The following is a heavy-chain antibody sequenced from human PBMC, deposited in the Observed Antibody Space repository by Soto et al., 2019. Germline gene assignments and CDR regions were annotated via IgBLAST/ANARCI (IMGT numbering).Heavy chain of an antibody. CDR2: IHYNGNT. CDR3: AREGNLGRWLQPLDF. Sequence: SVTLSLTCTVSGDSISGYSWSCVRQPPGKGLEWIGNIHYNGNTKYNPSLKSRVTMSVDTSKNQFSLKLISVTAADTAKYFCAREGNLGRWLQPLDFWGQGTLVTVSA. CDR1: GDSISGYS. J-gene: IGHJ4*02. D-gene: IGHD5-12*01. V-gene: IGHV4-59*01.